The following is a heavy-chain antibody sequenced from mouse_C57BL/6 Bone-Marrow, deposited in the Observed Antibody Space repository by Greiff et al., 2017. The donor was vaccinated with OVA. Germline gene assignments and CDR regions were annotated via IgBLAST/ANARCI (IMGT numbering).Heavy chain of an antibody. D-gene: IGHD2-4*01. CDR3: TRWRYDYDPWYFDV. CDR2: IYPETGGT. V-gene: IGHV1-15*01. CDR1: GYTFTDYE. Sequence: QVQLQQSGAELVRPGASVTLSCKASGYTFTDYEMHWVKQTPVHGLEWIGAIYPETGGTAYNQKFKGQAILTADKSSSTDYMELRSLTSEDSAVYYCTRWRYDYDPWYFDVWGTGTTVTVSS. J-gene: IGHJ1*03.